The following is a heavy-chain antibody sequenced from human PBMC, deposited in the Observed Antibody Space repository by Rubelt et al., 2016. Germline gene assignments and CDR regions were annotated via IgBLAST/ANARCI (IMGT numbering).Heavy chain of an antibody. CDR1: GGSISSYY. Sequence: QVQLQESGPGLVKPSETLSLTCTVSGGSISSYYWSWIRQPPGKGLEWIGYIYYRGSTNYNPSPKVRGTISVDTAKNQFSLKLSAVTAADTAVYYCAVEWLFNSGWFDPWGQGTLVTVSS. D-gene: IGHD3-22*01. CDR2: IYYRGST. J-gene: IGHJ5*02. V-gene: IGHV4-59*01. CDR3: AVEWLFNSGWFDP.